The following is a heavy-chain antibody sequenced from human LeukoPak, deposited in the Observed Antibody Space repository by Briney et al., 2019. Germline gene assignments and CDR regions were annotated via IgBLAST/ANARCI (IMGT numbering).Heavy chain of an antibody. J-gene: IGHJ6*02. D-gene: IGHD6-13*01. Sequence: ASVKVSCKASGYTFTRYDINWVRQATGQGLEWMGWMNPNSGNTGYAQKFQGRVTMTRNTSISTAYMELSSLRSEDTAVYYCARGWAYSSSWYEDYYYGMDVWGQGTTVTVSS. CDR1: GYTFTRYD. CDR3: ARGWAYSSSWYEDYYYGMDV. CDR2: MNPNSGNT. V-gene: IGHV1-8*01.